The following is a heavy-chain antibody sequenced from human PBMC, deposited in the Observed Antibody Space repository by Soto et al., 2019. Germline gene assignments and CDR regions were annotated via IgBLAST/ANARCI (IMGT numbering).Heavy chain of an antibody. CDR2: ITGSDGGT. CDR3: AKRPLTAAGFDY. V-gene: IGHV3-23*01. Sequence: GRSKRLSCAVSGFTFSNYAMTWVSQAPGKGLKWVSVITGSDGGTYFVDSVKGRFTISRDNSKNTVYLQMNSLRAEVTAVYYCAKRPLTAAGFDYWGQGTLVTVFS. D-gene: IGHD6-13*01. CDR1: GFTFSNYA. J-gene: IGHJ4*02.